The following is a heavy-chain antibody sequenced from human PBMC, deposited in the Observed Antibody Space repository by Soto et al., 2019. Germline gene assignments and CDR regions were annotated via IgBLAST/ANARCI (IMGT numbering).Heavy chain of an antibody. CDR1: GGSISSYS. Sequence: SETLSLTCTVSGGSISSYSWSWIRQPPGKGLEWIEYMYYSGSTNYNPSLKSRVTISGDTSKNQFLLKLSSVTAADTAVYFCARVAPRSNWFDPWGQGTPVTVSS. J-gene: IGHJ5*02. CDR3: ARVAPRSNWFDP. D-gene: IGHD3-10*01. CDR2: MYYSGST. V-gene: IGHV4-59*01.